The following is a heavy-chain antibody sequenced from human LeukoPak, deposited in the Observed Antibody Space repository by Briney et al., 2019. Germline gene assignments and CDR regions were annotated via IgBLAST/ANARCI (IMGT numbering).Heavy chain of an antibody. J-gene: IGHJ4*02. CDR1: GFTFDDYA. CDR3: AKAGWFGELEDYFDY. CDR2: ISWNSGSI. D-gene: IGHD3-10*01. Sequence: PGGSLRLSCAASGFTFDDYAMHWVRQAPGKGLEWVSGISWNSGSIGYADSVKGRFTISRDNAKNSLYLQMNSLRAEDTALYYCAKAGWFGELEDYFDYWGQGTLVTVSS. V-gene: IGHV3-9*01.